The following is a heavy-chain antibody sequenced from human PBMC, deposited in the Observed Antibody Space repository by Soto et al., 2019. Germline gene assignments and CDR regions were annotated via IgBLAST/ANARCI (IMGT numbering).Heavy chain of an antibody. CDR2: INHSGST. Sequence: PXETLSVPCADYGGSFSGYAWSWIRQPPGKGPEWIGEINHSGSTNYNPSLKSRVTISVDTSKNQFSLKLSSVKAADTAVYYCATTGAYYDFWSGYPFDIWGQGTMVTVSS. CDR3: ATTGAYYDFWSGYPFDI. D-gene: IGHD3-3*01. CDR1: GGSFSGYA. V-gene: IGHV4-34*01. J-gene: IGHJ3*02.